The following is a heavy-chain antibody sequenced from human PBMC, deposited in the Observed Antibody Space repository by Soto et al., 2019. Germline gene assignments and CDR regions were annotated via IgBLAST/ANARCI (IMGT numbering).Heavy chain of an antibody. V-gene: IGHV1-18*01. D-gene: IGHD2-15*01. CDR3: AIETPVVTHFDY. CDR1: GYTFTSYG. J-gene: IGHJ4*02. Sequence: ASVKVSCKASGYTFTSYGISWVRQAPGQGLEWMGWISAYNGNTNYAQKLQGRVTMTTDTSTSTAYMELRSLRSDDTAVYYCAIETPVVTHFDYWGQGTLVTVSS. CDR2: ISAYNGNT.